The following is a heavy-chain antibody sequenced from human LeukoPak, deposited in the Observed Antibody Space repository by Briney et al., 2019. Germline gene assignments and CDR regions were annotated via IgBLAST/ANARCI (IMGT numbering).Heavy chain of an antibody. CDR1: GFTFSSYA. Sequence: PGGSLRLSCAASGFTFSSYAMSWVRQAPGKGLEWVSVISDSGGSTYYADSVKGRFTISRDNSKNTLYLQMNSLRAEDTAVYYCAKDGRATVGASTPNWFDPWGQGTLVTVSS. V-gene: IGHV3-23*01. CDR3: AKDGRATVGASTPNWFDP. CDR2: ISDSGGST. D-gene: IGHD1-26*01. J-gene: IGHJ5*02.